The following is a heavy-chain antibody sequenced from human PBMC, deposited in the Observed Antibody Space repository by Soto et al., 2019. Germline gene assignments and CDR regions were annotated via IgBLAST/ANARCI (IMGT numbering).Heavy chain of an antibody. CDR2: ISSSSSTI. J-gene: IGHJ3*02. CDR1: GFTFSSYS. CDR3: ARDRGAFDI. Sequence: GGSLRLSCAASGFTFSSYSMNWVRQAPGKGLEWVSYISSSSSTIYYADSVKGRFTISGDNAKNSLYLQMNSLRAEDTAVYYCARDRGAFDIWGQGTMVTVSS. V-gene: IGHV3-48*01.